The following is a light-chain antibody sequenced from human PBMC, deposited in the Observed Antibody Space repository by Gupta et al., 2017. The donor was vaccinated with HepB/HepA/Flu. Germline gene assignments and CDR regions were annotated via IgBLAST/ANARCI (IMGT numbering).Light chain of an antibody. Sequence: AIQLTQSPSSLSASVGDRVTITCRTSQGISSALAWYQQKPGKAPKLLIYDASSLESGVPLRFSGSGSGTDFTLTISSLQPEDFATYYCQQFNNYPFTFGPGTKVDIK. V-gene: IGKV1D-13*01. CDR1: QGISSA. CDR2: DAS. CDR3: QQFNNYPFT. J-gene: IGKJ3*01.